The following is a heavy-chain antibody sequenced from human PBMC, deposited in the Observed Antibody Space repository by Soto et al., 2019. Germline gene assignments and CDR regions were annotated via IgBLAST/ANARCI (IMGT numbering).Heavy chain of an antibody. V-gene: IGHV3-15*01. CDR2: IKSNSVGGAT. D-gene: IGHD2-15*01. Sequence: EVQLVESGGGLVKPGGSLTLSCAASGFSFSNVWMSWVRQAPGKGLEWVGHIKSNSVGGATDYTAPVKGRFTIPRDDSQDTLLLHMNNLKTEDTAVYFCNTYATQTFCDGGPYYSVQTKIHDSWGQGILVNVSS. J-gene: IGHJ4*02. CDR3: NTYATQTFCDGGPYYSVQTKIHDS. CDR1: GFSFSNVW.